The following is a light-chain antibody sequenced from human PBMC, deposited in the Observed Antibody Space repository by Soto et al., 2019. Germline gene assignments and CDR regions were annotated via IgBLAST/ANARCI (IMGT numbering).Light chain of an antibody. CDR1: QSVSSN. V-gene: IGKV3-15*01. CDR3: QEYSAWWT. Sequence: EIVMTQSLATLSVSPGERATLSCRASQSVSSNLAWYQQKPGQAPRLLVYGASTRATGIPARFSGSGSGTEFTLTISSLQSEDSAVYYCQEYSAWWTFGQGTKVEIK. CDR2: GAS. J-gene: IGKJ1*01.